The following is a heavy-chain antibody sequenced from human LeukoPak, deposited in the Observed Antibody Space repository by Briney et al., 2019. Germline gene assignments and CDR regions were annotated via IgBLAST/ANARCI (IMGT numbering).Heavy chain of an antibody. CDR1: GLTFSIHW. V-gene: IGHV3-7*01. D-gene: IGHD3-10*02. Sequence: GGSLRLSCAASGLTFSIHWMNWVRQAPGKGLECVANINQDGSDKYYVDSVKGRFTISRDNAKNSLYLQMNSLRAEDTAVYYCAELGITMIGGVWGKGTTVTISS. CDR2: INQDGSDK. J-gene: IGHJ6*04. CDR3: AELGITMIGGV.